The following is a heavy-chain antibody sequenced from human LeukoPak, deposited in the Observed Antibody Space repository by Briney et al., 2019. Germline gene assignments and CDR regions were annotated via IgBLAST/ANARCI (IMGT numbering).Heavy chain of an antibody. J-gene: IGHJ3*02. CDR3: AKMIHSSGYSGAFDI. CDR1: GSTFSSYA. Sequence: PGGSLRLSCAASGSTFSSYAMSWVRQAPGKGLEWVSAISGSGGSTYYADSVKGRFTISRDNSKSTLYLQMNSLRAEDTAVYYCAKMIHSSGYSGAFDIWGQGTMVTVSS. D-gene: IGHD3-22*01. V-gene: IGHV3-23*01. CDR2: ISGSGGST.